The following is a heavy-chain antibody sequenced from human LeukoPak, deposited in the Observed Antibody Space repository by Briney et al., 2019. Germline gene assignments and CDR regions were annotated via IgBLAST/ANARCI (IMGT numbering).Heavy chain of an antibody. J-gene: IGHJ3*02. CDR2: ISITGSYI. CDR1: GFTFNTYS. CDR3: ASGRLEYGDYAIGSGI. D-gene: IGHD4-17*01. Sequence: GGSLRLSCAASGFTFNTYSMIWVRQAPGEGLEWVSSISITGSYIFYADSVKGRFTISRDNAKNSLFLQMNSLGVEDTAVYYCASGRLEYGDYAIGSGIWGQGTMVTVSS. V-gene: IGHV3-21*01.